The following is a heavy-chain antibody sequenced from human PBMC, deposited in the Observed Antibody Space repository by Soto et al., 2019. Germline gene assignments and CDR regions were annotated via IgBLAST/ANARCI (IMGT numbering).Heavy chain of an antibody. Sequence: QAQLVQSGAGVKKPGASVKVSCKASGYTFTYYAIYWVRQAPGQRLEWMGRISTGNGNTKYSQKFQGRVTINRDTAASTVYIELSSLRSDDTAVYYCARENIGSRMGASDIWGQGTVVTVSS. CDR1: GYTFTYYA. CDR3: ARENIGSRMGASDI. J-gene: IGHJ3*02. CDR2: ISTGNGNT. V-gene: IGHV1-3*04. D-gene: IGHD5-12*01.